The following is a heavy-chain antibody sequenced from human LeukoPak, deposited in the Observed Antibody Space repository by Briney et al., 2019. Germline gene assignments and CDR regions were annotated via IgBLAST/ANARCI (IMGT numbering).Heavy chain of an antibody. CDR2: IYPGDSDT. J-gene: IGHJ4*02. V-gene: IGHV5-51*01. Sequence: GESLKISCKGSGYSFTSYWIGWVRQMPGKGLEWMGIIYPGDSDTRYSPSFQGQVTISADKSISTAYLQLSSLKASDTAMYYCARRGDRALYGDYVFDYWGQGTLVTVSS. CDR1: GYSFTSYW. CDR3: ARRGDRALYGDYVFDY. D-gene: IGHD4-17*01.